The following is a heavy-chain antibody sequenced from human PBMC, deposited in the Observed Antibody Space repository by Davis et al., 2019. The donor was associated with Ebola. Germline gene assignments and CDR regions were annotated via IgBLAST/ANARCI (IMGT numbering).Heavy chain of an antibody. CDR1: GFTFSNLW. D-gene: IGHD4-23*01. Sequence: GESLKISCAASGFTFSNLWMTWVRQAPGKGLERVATIKPDGSDTNYVDSVKGRFTISRDNAKKSLYLQMNTLKAEDTGVYFCARTTVADYWGQGTLVTVSS. CDR2: IKPDGSDT. J-gene: IGHJ4*02. V-gene: IGHV3-7*01. CDR3: ARTTVADY.